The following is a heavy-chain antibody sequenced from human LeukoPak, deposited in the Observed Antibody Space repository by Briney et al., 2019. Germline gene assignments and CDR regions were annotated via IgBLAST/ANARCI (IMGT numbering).Heavy chain of an antibody. V-gene: IGHV3-72*01. CDR2: TRNKANSYTT. CDR3: ARVWVDSSGWYGNYYYGMDV. J-gene: IGHJ6*02. Sequence: PGGSLRPSCAVSGLTLSDHYMDWVRQAPGKGLEWVGRTRNKANSYTTEYAASVKGRFTISRDDSKNSLYLQMNSLKTEDTAVYYCARVWVDSSGWYGNYYYGMDVWGQGTTVTVSS. CDR1: GLTLSDHY. D-gene: IGHD6-19*01.